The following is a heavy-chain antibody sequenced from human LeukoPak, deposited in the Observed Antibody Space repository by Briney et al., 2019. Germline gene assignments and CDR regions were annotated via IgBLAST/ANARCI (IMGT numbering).Heavy chain of an antibody. V-gene: IGHV3-23*01. CDR3: AKIPTEYQLLYRQEGDY. Sequence: GGSLRLSCAASGFTFSSYAMSWVRQAPGKGLEWVSAISGSGGSTYYADSVKGRFTISRDNFKNTLYLQMNSLRAEDTAVYYCAKIPTEYQLLYRQEGDYWGQGTLVTVSS. CDR2: ISGSGGST. CDR1: GFTFSSYA. D-gene: IGHD2-2*02. J-gene: IGHJ4*02.